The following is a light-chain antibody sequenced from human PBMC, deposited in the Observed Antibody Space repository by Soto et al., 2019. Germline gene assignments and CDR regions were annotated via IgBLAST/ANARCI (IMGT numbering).Light chain of an antibody. J-gene: IGKJ5*01. Sequence: DIQMTQCPSSLSASVGDRVTITCQASQDISNYLNWYQQKPGKAPKLLIYDASNLETGVPSRFSGSGSGTDFTFNISSLQPDDIATYYCQQYDNLPSITFGQGTRLEIK. V-gene: IGKV1-33*01. CDR1: QDISNY. CDR2: DAS. CDR3: QQYDNLPSIT.